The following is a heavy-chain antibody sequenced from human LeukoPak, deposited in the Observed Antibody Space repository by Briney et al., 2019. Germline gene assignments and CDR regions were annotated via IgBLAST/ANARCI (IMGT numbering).Heavy chain of an antibody. D-gene: IGHD1-26*01. Sequence: GGSLRLSCAASGFTFSSYAMSWVRQAPGKGLGWVSVISGSGGSTDYADSVKGRFTISRDNSKNTLYLQMNSLRAEDTAPYYCAKQTLRFSGSHFDYWGQGTLVTVSS. J-gene: IGHJ4*02. V-gene: IGHV3-23*01. CDR1: GFTFSSYA. CDR2: ISGSGGST. CDR3: AKQTLRFSGSHFDY.